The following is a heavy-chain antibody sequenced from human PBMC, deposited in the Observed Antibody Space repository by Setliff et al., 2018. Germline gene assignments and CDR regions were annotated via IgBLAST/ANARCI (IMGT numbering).Heavy chain of an antibody. CDR2: IYTSGNT. V-gene: IGHV4-4*07. J-gene: IGHJ6*03. CDR3: ARGKSYYYYMDV. Sequence: TLSLTCTVSGNSISSAYWSWIRQPAGKGLEWIGRIYTSGNTNYNPALKSRVTMSVDAAKKQFSLKLSSVTAADTAVYYCARGKSYYYYMDVWGKGTTVTVSS. CDR1: GNSISSAY.